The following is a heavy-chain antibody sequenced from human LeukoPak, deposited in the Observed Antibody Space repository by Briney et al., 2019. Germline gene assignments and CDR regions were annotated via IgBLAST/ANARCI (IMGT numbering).Heavy chain of an antibody. CDR3: AGGYCSGGSCSDFDY. CDR2: ISSSSSYI. D-gene: IGHD2-15*01. CDR1: GFTFSSYS. J-gene: IGHJ4*02. Sequence: GGSLRLSCAASGFTFSSYSMNWVRQAPEKGLEWVSSISSSSSYIYYADSVKGRFTISRDNAKNSLYLQMNSLRAEDTAVYYCAGGYCSGGSCSDFDYWGQGTLVTVSS. V-gene: IGHV3-21*01.